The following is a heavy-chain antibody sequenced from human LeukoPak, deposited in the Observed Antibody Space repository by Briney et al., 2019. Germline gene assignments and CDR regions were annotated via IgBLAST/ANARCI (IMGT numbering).Heavy chain of an antibody. CDR3: ARDQSPRGIDY. CDR2: ISFYDGNT. D-gene: IGHD3-10*01. V-gene: IGHV1-18*01. Sequence: ASVKVSCKASGYTLTSHGISWVRQAPGQGLVWMGWISFYDGNTNYAQKLQGRMTMTTDTSTSTAYMELRSLRSDDTAVYYCARDQSPRGIDYWGQGTLVTVSS. J-gene: IGHJ4*02. CDR1: GYTLTSHG.